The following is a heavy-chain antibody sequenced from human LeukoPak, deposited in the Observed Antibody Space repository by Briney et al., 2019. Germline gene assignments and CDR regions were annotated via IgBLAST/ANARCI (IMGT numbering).Heavy chain of an antibody. D-gene: IGHD5-24*01. CDR1: GFTFSSYA. Sequence: GGSLRLSCAASGFTFSSYAMSWVRQAPGKGLEWVSAISGSGGSTYYADSVKGRFTISRDNSKNTLHLQMNSLKTEDTAVYYCAREFGHNRWYFDYWGQGALVTVSS. CDR3: AREFGHNRWYFDY. V-gene: IGHV3-23*01. J-gene: IGHJ4*02. CDR2: ISGSGGST.